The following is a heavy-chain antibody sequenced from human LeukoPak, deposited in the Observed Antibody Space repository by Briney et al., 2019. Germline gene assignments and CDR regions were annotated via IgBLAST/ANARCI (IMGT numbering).Heavy chain of an antibody. V-gene: IGHV3-13*01. D-gene: IGHD6-6*01. Sequence: GGSLRLSCAGSGFTFSSYDMHWVRQVTGKGLEWVSAIGTVADTYYPDSVKGRFTISRENVKNSLYLQMNSLGVEDTAVYYCAREWRGIASHYHGMDVWGQGTTVTVSS. CDR3: AREWRGIASHYHGMDV. CDR1: GFTFSSYD. CDR2: IGTVADT. J-gene: IGHJ6*02.